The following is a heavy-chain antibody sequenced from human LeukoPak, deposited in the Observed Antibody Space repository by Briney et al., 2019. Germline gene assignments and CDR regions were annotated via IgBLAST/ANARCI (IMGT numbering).Heavy chain of an antibody. CDR1: GFTFTSYA. J-gene: IGHJ4*02. D-gene: IGHD3-16*01. CDR3: AKDQGGSTAYFFDY. Sequence: PGGSLRLSSAASGFTFTSYAMSWVRQAPGKGLEWVSAISGGDGDTYYADSVKGRFTISRDNSKNTLYLQMNGLRAEDTAVYYCAKDQGGSTAYFFDYWGQGTLVTVSS. V-gene: IGHV3-23*01. CDR2: ISGGDGDT.